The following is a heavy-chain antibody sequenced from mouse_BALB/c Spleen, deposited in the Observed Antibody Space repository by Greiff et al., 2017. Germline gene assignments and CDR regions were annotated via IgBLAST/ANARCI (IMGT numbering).Heavy chain of an antibody. Sequence: VQLQESGPGLVAPSQCLSITCTVSGFSLTSYGVHWVRQPPGKGLEWLGVIWAGGSTNYNSALMSRLSISKDNSKSQVFLKMNSLQTDDTAMYYCARVPFYDYDSAWLAYWGQGTLVTVSA. CDR3: ARVPFYDYDSAWLAY. D-gene: IGHD2-4*01. J-gene: IGHJ3*01. V-gene: IGHV2-9*02. CDR1: GFSLTSYG. CDR2: IWAGGST.